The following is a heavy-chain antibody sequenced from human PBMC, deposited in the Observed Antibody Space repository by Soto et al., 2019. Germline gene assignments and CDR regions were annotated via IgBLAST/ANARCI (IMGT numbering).Heavy chain of an antibody. CDR2: IKWNSAKI. Sequence: EVRLVESGGGLVQPGRSLRLSCAASGFIFDDYAMHWVRQAPGKGLEWVSGIKWNSAKIGYADSVKGRVTITRDNAKTSLFLQMHSLRAEYTAFYFRSKDNYFGSGFYSPNHLDSWCQGTLVT. CDR1: GFIFDDYA. V-gene: IGHV3-9*01. CDR3: SKDNYFGSGFYSPNHLDS. J-gene: IGHJ5*01. D-gene: IGHD3-10*01.